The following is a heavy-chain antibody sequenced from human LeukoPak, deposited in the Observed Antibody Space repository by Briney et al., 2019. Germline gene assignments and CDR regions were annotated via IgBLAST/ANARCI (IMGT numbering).Heavy chain of an antibody. Sequence: PSETLSLTCTVSGYSISSGYYWGWIRQPPGKGLEWIGSIYHSGSTYYNPSLKSRVTISVDTSKNQFSLKLSSVTAADTAVYYCARDKGYDFHCYYYMDVWGKGTTVTVSS. V-gene: IGHV4-38-2*02. CDR1: GYSISSGYY. D-gene: IGHD3-3*01. J-gene: IGHJ6*03. CDR2: IYHSGST. CDR3: ARDKGYDFHCYYYMDV.